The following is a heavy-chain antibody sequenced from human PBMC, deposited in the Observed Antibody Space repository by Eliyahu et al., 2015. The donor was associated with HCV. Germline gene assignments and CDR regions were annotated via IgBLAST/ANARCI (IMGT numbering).Heavy chain of an antibody. CDR2: ISGSGGST. CDR1: GFXFSSYA. CDR3: AKDPRRGRSYFDY. J-gene: IGHJ4*02. Sequence: EVQLLESGGGLVQPGGSLRLSCAASGFXFSSYAMSWVRQAPGKGLEWVSAISGSGGSTYYADSVKGRFTISRDNSKNTLYLQMNSLRAEDTAVYYCAKDPRRGRSYFDYWGQGTLVTVSS. D-gene: IGHD6-25*01. V-gene: IGHV3-23*01.